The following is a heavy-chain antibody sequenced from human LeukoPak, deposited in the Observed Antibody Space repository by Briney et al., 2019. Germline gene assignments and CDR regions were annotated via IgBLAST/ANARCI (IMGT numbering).Heavy chain of an antibody. CDR3: AKVRAVAGTVPWFDP. V-gene: IGHV3-74*01. CDR2: INSDGINT. Sequence: GGSLRLSCAASGFTFSNYWMHWVRQAPGKGLVWVSRINSDGINTSYADSVKGRFTISRDNSKNTLYLQMNSLRAEDTAVYYCAKVRAVAGTVPWFDPWGQGTLVTVSS. CDR1: GFTFSNYW. D-gene: IGHD6-19*01. J-gene: IGHJ5*02.